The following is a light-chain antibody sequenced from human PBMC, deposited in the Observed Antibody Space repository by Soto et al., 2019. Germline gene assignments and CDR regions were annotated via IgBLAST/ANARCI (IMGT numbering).Light chain of an antibody. CDR2: DAS. CDR1: LSVSVY. Sequence: IVLPQSPGTLSLSPGERATLSCMTSLSVSVYLDWYQQKPGQAPRLLISDASNRATGIPARFSGSGSGTDFTLTISSLEPEDFAVYYCHQRQYWPPITFGQGTRLEIK. V-gene: IGKV3-11*01. J-gene: IGKJ5*01. CDR3: HQRQYWPPIT.